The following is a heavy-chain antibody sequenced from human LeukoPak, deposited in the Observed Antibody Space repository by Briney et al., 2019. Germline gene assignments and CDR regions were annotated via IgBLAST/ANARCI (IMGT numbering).Heavy chain of an antibody. V-gene: IGHV4-34*01. CDR2: IKHSGST. CDR1: GGSFSGYY. D-gene: IGHD3-3*01. J-gene: IGHJ5*02. CDR3: GRDHRRGGRRFGDWFDT. Sequence: SETLSLTCAVYGGSFSGYYWSWIRQPPGKGLEWIGEIKHSGSTNYNPSLKSRVTISVDTTNNQFSLKLSSVTAADAAVYYYGRDHRRGGRRFGDWFDTWGQGTLVTVSS.